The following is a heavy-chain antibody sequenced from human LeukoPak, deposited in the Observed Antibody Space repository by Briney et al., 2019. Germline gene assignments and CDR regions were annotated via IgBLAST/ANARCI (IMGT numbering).Heavy chain of an antibody. D-gene: IGHD5-12*01. CDR3: ARVRGSGSEYWYIDL. V-gene: IGHV3-21*01. CDR2: ISSSSSYI. J-gene: IGHJ2*01. CDR1: GFTFSSYS. Sequence: GGSLRLSCAASGFTFSSYSMNWVRQAPGKGLEWVSSISSSSSYIYYADSVKGRFTISRDNAKNSLYLQMNSLRAEDTAVYYCARVRGSGSEYWYIDLWGRGTLVTVSS.